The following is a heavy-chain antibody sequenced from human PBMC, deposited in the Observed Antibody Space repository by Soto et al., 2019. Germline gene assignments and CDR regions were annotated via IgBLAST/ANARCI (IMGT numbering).Heavy chain of an antibody. CDR1: GGSISSSSYY. Sequence: SETLSLTCTVSGGSISSSSYYWGWIRQPPGKGLEWIGSIYYSGNTYYNPSLKSRVTVSVDTSKNQFSLKLSSVTAADTAVYYCATMGTPATGLYFFDYWGQGSLVT. D-gene: IGHD2-15*01. CDR2: IYYSGNT. V-gene: IGHV4-39*01. J-gene: IGHJ4*02. CDR3: ATMGTPATGLYFFDY.